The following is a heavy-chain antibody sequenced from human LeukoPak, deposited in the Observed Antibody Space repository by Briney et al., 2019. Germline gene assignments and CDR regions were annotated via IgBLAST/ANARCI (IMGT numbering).Heavy chain of an antibody. CDR2: LNSDGTRI. CDR3: AKGTHSSSWHWFDP. CDR1: GFSFSSYW. J-gene: IGHJ5*02. D-gene: IGHD6-13*01. V-gene: IGHV3-74*01. Sequence: GGSLRLSCTASGFSFSSYWMHWVRQVPGKGLEWVSCLNSDGTRISYADSVKGRFTISRDNSKNTLYLQMNSLRVEDTAVYYCAKGTHSSSWHWFDPWGQGTLVTVSS.